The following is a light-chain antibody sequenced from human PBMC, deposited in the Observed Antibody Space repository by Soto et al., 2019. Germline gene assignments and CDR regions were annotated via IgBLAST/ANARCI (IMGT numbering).Light chain of an antibody. J-gene: IGLJ1*01. CDR3: SSYSSSSTLRV. V-gene: IGLV2-14*01. CDR2: EVT. Sequence: QSALTQPASVSGSPGQSITISCTGTSSDVGGHNYVSWYQQHPGKAPKVMIYEVTNRPSGVSNRFSGSKSGNTASLTISGRQADDEADYYCSSYSSSSTLRVFGTGTKVTVL. CDR1: SSDVGGHNY.